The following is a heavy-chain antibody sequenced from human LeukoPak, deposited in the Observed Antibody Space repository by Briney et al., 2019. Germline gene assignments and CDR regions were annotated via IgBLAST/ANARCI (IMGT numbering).Heavy chain of an antibody. CDR1: GGSFSGYY. Sequence: PSETLSLTCAVYGGSFSGYYWSWIRQPPGKGLEWIGEINHSGSTNYNPSLKSRVTISVDTSKNQFSLKLSSVTAADTAVYYCARTTEGYCRGRSCYSYYYYMDVWSKGTTVTVSS. CDR3: ARTTEGYCRGRSCYSYYYYMDV. J-gene: IGHJ6*03. CDR2: INHSGST. V-gene: IGHV4-34*01. D-gene: IGHD2-15*01.